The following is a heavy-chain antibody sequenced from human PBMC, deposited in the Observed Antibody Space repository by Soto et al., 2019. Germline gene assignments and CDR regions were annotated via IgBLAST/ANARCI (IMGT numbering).Heavy chain of an antibody. CDR2: FDPEDGET. CDR1: GYTLTELS. V-gene: IGHV1-24*01. J-gene: IGHJ6*03. D-gene: IGHD6-6*01. Sequence: ASVKVSCKVSGYTLTELSMHWVRQAPGKGLEWMGGFDPEDGETIYAQKFQGRVTMTEDTSTDTAYMELSSLRSEDTAVYYCATGSAARNYYYYYMDCWGKGTTVTVSS. CDR3: ATGSAARNYYYYYMDC.